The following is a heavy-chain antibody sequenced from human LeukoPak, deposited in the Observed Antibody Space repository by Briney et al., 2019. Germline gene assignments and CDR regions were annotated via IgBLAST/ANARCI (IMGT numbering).Heavy chain of an antibody. V-gene: IGHV1-69*05. CDR1: GGTFSSYA. D-gene: IGHD3-22*01. CDR2: IIPIFGTA. J-gene: IGHJ3*02. Sequence: SVKVSCKASGGTFSSYAISWVRQAPGQGLEWMGRIIPIFGTANYAQKFQGRVTITTDESTSTAYMELSSLRSEDTAVYYCARGPRLYDSSGYAFHIWGQGTMVTVSS. CDR3: ARGPRLYDSSGYAFHI.